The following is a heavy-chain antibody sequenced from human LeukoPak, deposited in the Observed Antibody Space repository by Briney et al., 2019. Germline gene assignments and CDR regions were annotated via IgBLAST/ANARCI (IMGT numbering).Heavy chain of an antibody. Sequence: PGGSLRLSCAASGFTFRSYGMSWVRQAPGKRLQWVSSICDSGPCTYYADSVKGRFIISRDNSKNTLYLQMNSLRVEDTAIYYCAKRAAATLDYWGRGTLVTVSS. CDR3: AKRAAATLDY. CDR2: ICDSGPCT. D-gene: IGHD2-15*01. J-gene: IGHJ4*02. V-gene: IGHV3-23*01. CDR1: GFTFRSYG.